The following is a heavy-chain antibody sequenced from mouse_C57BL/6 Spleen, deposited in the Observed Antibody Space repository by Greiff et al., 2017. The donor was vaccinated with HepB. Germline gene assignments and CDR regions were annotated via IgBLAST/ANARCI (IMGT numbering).Heavy chain of an antibody. CDR2: IDPSDSYT. V-gene: IGHV1-50*01. J-gene: IGHJ2*01. Sequence: VQLQHPGAELVKPGASVKLSCKASGYTFTSYWMQWVKQRPGQGLEWIGEIDPSDSYTNYNQKFKGKATLTVDTSSSTAYMQLSSLTSEDSAVYYCARKELGAFDYWGQGTTLTVSS. CDR3: ARKELGAFDY. D-gene: IGHD4-1*01. CDR1: GYTFTSYW.